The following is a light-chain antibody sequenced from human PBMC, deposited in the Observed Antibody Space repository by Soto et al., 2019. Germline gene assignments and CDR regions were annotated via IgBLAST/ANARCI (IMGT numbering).Light chain of an antibody. Sequence: QPVLTQPPSASGTPGQRVIISCSGSSSNIGSNYVNWYQQFPGTAPKLLFYRNNQRPSGVPDRFSDSKSGTSASLAISGLRSEDEADYYCAAWDDSLSGPVFGGGTKLTVL. V-gene: IGLV1-47*01. CDR3: AAWDDSLSGPV. CDR1: SSNIGSNY. J-gene: IGLJ3*02. CDR2: RNN.